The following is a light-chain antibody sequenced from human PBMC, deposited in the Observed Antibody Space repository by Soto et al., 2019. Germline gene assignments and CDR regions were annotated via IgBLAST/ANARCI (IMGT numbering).Light chain of an antibody. J-gene: IGKJ1*01. Sequence: DMVLTQSPGTLSLSPGERATLSCTASHSLSSKSLVWYQQKSGQTPRVLIYDASSRATGIPDRFSGSGSGTDFALTSSRLEPEDSAVYFCQQYDTSPTFGQGTKVEIK. CDR3: QQYDTSPT. V-gene: IGKV3-20*01. CDR1: HSLSSKS. CDR2: DAS.